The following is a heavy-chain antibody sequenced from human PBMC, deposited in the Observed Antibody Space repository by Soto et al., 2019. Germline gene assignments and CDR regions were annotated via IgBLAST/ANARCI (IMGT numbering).Heavy chain of an antibody. J-gene: IGHJ6*02. CDR2: IWYDGSNK. CDR3: ARGKQQLDLIYYGMDV. CDR1: GFTFSSYG. Sequence: QVQLVESGGGVVQPGRSLRLSCAASGFTFSSYGMHWVRQAPGKGLEWVAVIWYDGSNKYYADSVKGRFTISRDNSKNTLYLQMNSLRAEDTAVYYCARGKQQLDLIYYGMDVWGQGTTDTVSS. V-gene: IGHV3-33*01. D-gene: IGHD6-13*01.